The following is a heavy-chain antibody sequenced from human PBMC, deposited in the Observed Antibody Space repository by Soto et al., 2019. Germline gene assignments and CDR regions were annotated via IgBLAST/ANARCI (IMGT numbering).Heavy chain of an antibody. J-gene: IGHJ5*02. CDR1: GGSVSSGSYY. CDR3: ARTVAGWFDP. CDR2: IYYSGST. D-gene: IGHD6-19*01. V-gene: IGHV4-61*01. Sequence: SETLSLTCTVSGGSVSSGSYYWSWIRQPPGKGLEWIGYIYYSGSTNHNPSLKSRVTISVDTSKNQFSLKLSSVTAADTAVYYCARTVAGWFDPWGQGTLVTVSS.